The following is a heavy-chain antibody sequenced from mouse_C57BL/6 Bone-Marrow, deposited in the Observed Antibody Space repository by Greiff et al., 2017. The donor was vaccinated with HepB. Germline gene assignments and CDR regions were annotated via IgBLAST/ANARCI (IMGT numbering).Heavy chain of an antibody. CDR3: ARDLGTTVVARYYFDY. Sequence: EVKLMESGPGLVKPSQSLSLTCSVTGYSITSGYYWNWIRQFPGNKLEWMGYISYDGSNNYNPSLKNRISITRDTSKNQFFLKLNSVTTEDTATYYCARDLGTTVVARYYFDYWGQGTTLTVSS. CDR1: GYSITSGYY. CDR2: ISYDGSN. D-gene: IGHD1-1*01. J-gene: IGHJ2*01. V-gene: IGHV3-6*01.